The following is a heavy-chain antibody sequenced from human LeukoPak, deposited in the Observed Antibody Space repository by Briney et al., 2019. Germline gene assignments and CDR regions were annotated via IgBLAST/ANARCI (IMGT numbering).Heavy chain of an antibody. V-gene: IGHV4-34*01. D-gene: IGHD3-10*01. CDR3: ARQGLWFGELFGVGQSWFDP. CDR2: INHSGST. J-gene: IGHJ5*02. Sequence: PSETLSLTCAVYGGSFSGYYWSWIRQPPGKGLEWIGEINHSGSTNYNPSLKSRVTISVDTSKNQFSLKLSSVTAADTAVYYCARQGLWFGELFGVGQSWFDPWGQGTLVTVSS. CDR1: GGSFSGYY.